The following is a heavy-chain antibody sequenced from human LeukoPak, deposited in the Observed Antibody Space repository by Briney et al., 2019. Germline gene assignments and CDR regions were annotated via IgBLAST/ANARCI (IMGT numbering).Heavy chain of an antibody. D-gene: IGHD3-3*01. CDR3: ARHSVVTPYYDFWSGPDV. CDR1: GGSISSYY. CDR2: IYYGGST. V-gene: IGHV4-59*08. J-gene: IGHJ6*04. Sequence: ETLSLTCTVSGGSISSYYWSWIRQPPGKGLEWIGYIYYGGSTNYNPSLKSRVTISVDTSKNQFSLKLSSVTAADTAVYYCARHSVVTPYYDFWSGPDVWGKGTTVTVSS.